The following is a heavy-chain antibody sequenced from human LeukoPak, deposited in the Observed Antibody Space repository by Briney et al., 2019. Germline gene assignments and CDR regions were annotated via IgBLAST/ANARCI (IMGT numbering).Heavy chain of an antibody. CDR3: ARDYCSSTSCLFDY. D-gene: IGHD2-2*01. Sequence: ASVKVSCKASGYTFTGYHMHWVRQAPGQGLEWMGRINPNSGDTNYAQKFQGRVTMTGDTSISTAYTELSRLRSDDTAVYYCARDYCSSTSCLFDYWGQGTLVTVSS. CDR2: INPNSGDT. V-gene: IGHV1-2*06. CDR1: GYTFTGYH. J-gene: IGHJ4*02.